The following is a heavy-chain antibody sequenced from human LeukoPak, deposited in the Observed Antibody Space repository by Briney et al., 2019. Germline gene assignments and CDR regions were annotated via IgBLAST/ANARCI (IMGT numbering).Heavy chain of an antibody. Sequence: ASVKVSCKASGYTFTSYDINWVRQATGQGLEWMGWMNPNSGNTGYAQKYQGRITMTRNTSISTAYMELSSLTSEDTAVYYCARIAAAGNRRLNYWGQGTLVTVSS. V-gene: IGHV1-8*01. D-gene: IGHD6-13*01. CDR1: GYTFTSYD. CDR2: MNPNSGNT. J-gene: IGHJ4*02. CDR3: ARIAAAGNRRLNY.